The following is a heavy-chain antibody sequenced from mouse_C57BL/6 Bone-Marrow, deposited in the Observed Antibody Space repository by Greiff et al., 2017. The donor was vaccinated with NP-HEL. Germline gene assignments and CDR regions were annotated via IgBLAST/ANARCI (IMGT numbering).Heavy chain of an antibody. Sequence: EVQLQESGPGLVKPSQSLSLTCSVTGYSITSGYYWNWIRQFPGNKLEWMGYISYDGSNNYNPSLKNRISITRDTSKNQFFLKLNSVTTEDTATYYCAREERLSTMDYWGQGTSVTVSS. CDR3: AREERLSTMDY. J-gene: IGHJ4*01. CDR2: ISYDGSN. V-gene: IGHV3-6*01. D-gene: IGHD2-2*01. CDR1: GYSITSGYY.